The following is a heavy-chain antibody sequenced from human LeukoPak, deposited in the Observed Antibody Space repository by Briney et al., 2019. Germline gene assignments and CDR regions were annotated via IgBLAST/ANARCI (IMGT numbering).Heavy chain of an antibody. CDR1: GGSISSYY. D-gene: IGHD1/OR15-1a*01. CDR3: ARHSSRTNPFDY. J-gene: IGHJ4*02. Sequence: SETLSLTCTVSGGSISSYYWSWIRQPPGKGLEWIGYIYTSGSAIYNGTTNYNPSLKSRVTISVDTSKNQFSLKLSSVTAADTAVYYCARHSSRTNPFDYWGQGTLVPVSA. CDR2: IYTSGSAIYNGTT. V-gene: IGHV4-59*05.